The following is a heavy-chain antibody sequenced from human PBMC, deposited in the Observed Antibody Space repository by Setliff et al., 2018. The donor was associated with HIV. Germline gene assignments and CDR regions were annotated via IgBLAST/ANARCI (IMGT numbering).Heavy chain of an antibody. Sequence: GGSLRLSCAASGFTFSSYSMNWVRQAPGKGLEWVSYISSSSSTRYYGDSVKGRLNISRDNAKNSLYLQMNSLRAEDTAVYYCARDNLCETVGGYYGMDVWGQGTTVTVSS. D-gene: IGHD3-16*01. CDR3: ARDNLCETVGGYYGMDV. CDR1: GFTFSSYS. V-gene: IGHV3-48*04. CDR2: ISSSSSTR. J-gene: IGHJ6*02.